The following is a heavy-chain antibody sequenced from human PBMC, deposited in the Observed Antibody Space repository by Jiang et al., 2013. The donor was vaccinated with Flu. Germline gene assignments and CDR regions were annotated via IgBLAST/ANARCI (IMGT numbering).Heavy chain of an antibody. CDR3: VKPQMNSEMDFLLDS. CDR2: INIAGTTI. J-gene: IGHJ4*02. Sequence: PGGSLRLACAASGFSVSSYWMHWVRQPAGKGLVWVSRINIAGTTINYADSVRGRFTIYRDDAKNTLYLQMNSLRGGDTAVYFCVKPQMNSEMDFLLDSWGQGTLVAVSS. V-gene: IGHV3-74*01. D-gene: IGHD3/OR15-3a*01. CDR1: GFSVSSYW.